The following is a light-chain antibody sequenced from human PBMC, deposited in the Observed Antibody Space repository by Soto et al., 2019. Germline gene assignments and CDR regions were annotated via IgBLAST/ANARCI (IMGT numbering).Light chain of an antibody. Sequence: QSALTQPASVSGSPGQSITISCTGSSSDVGGYNYVSWYQQHPGKAPKLMIYEVSNRPSGISNRFSGSKSGNTASLTLSGLQAEDEADYYCSSYTSRSTPVFGGGTKVTVL. CDR2: EVS. CDR1: SSDVGGYNY. V-gene: IGLV2-14*01. J-gene: IGLJ2*01. CDR3: SSYTSRSTPV.